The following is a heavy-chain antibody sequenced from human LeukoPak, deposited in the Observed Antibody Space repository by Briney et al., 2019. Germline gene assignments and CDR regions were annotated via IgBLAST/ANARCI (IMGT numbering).Heavy chain of an antibody. J-gene: IGHJ4*02. CDR1: GGSISSYY. V-gene: IGHV4-59*01. CDR3: ARARSSWYLNY. D-gene: IGHD6-13*01. CDR2: IYYSGST. Sequence: SETLSLTCTVSGGSISSYYWSWIRQPPGKGLEWIGYIYYSGSTNYNPSLKSRVTISVDTSKNQFSLKLSSVTAADTAVYYCARARSSWYLNYWGRGTLVTVSS.